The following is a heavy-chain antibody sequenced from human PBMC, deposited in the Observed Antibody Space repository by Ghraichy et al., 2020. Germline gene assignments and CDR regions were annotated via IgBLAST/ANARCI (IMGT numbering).Heavy chain of an antibody. J-gene: IGHJ4*02. CDR2: ISGSGGSP. V-gene: IGHV3-23*01. D-gene: IGHD5-18*01. Sequence: GSLRLSCAASGFTFSSYAMSWVRQAPGKGLEWVSAISGSGGSPYYADSVKGRFTISRDNSKNTLYLQMNSLRAEDTAVYYCARPGRVQLWFDYWGQGTLVTVSS. CDR3: ARPGRVQLWFDY. CDR1: GFTFSSYA.